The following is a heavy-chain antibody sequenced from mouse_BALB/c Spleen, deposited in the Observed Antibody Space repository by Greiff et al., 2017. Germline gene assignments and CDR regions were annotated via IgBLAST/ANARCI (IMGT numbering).Heavy chain of an antibody. J-gene: IGHJ4*01. Sequence: EVQLVESGGGLVQPGGSRKLSCAASGFTFSSFGMHWVRQAPEKGLEWVAYISSGSSTIYYADTVKGRFTISRDNPKNTLFLQMTSLRSDDTAMYDCARSVLGYGSNPIDYWGQGTSVTVSS. CDR3: ARSVLGYGSNPIDY. V-gene: IGHV5-17*02. D-gene: IGHD1-1*01. CDR1: GFTFSSFG. CDR2: ISSGSSTI.